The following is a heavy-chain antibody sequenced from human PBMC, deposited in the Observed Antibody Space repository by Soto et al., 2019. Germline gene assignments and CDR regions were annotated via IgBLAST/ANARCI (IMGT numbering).Heavy chain of an antibody. CDR3: ERTYYYDSSGYYLEYYFDY. D-gene: IGHD3-22*01. J-gene: IGHJ4*02. V-gene: IGHV4-59*01. Sequence: PSETLSLTCTVSGGSISSYYWSWIRQPPGKGLEWIGYIYYSGSTNYNPSLKSRVTISVDTSKNQFSLKLSSVTAADTAVYYCERTYYYDSSGYYLEYYFDYWGQGTLVTVSS. CDR1: GGSISSYY. CDR2: IYYSGST.